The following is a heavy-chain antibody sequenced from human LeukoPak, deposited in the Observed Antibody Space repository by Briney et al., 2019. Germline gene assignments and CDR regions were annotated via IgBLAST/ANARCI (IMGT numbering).Heavy chain of an antibody. CDR2: ISFSTTTM. Sequence: GGSLRLSCEASGFIFDHYYMSWIRQAPGKGLEWISFISFSTTTMYHAASVRGRFTISRDNNRNSIYLQMNSLRDEDTAIYYCARDRGRGAAFDYWGRGTLVTVSS. CDR1: GFIFDHYY. V-gene: IGHV3-11*01. J-gene: IGHJ4*02. D-gene: IGHD1-1*01. CDR3: ARDRGRGAAFDY.